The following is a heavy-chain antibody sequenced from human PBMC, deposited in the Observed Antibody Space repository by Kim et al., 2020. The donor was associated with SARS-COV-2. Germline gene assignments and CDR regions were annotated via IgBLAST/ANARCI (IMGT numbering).Heavy chain of an antibody. CDR1: GFTFSSYG. CDR3: TKEVRGVIITQTPDC. D-gene: IGHD3-10*01. Sequence: GGSLRLSCAASGFTFSSYGIHWVRQAPGKGLELVAVISNDGRNKYYADSVKGRFTISRDNSNNTLYLQMNSLRAEDTAVYYCTKEVRGVIITQTPDCWGQGTLVTVSS. J-gene: IGHJ4*02. V-gene: IGHV3-30*18. CDR2: ISNDGRNK.